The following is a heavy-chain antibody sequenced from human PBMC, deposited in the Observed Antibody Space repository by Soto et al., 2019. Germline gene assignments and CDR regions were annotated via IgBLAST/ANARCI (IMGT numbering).Heavy chain of an antibody. J-gene: IGHJ6*02. CDR1: GGSISSSSYY. CDR3: AGGDYYHSSGYYFYYYTMDV. Sequence: SETLSLTCTVSGGSISSSSYYWGWIRQPPGKGLEWIGNVYYGGSTYYNPSLKSRVAISVETSKSQFSLKLSSVTAADTAVYYCAGGDYYHSSGYYFYYYTMDVWGQGTTVTVSS. CDR2: VYYGGST. V-gene: IGHV4-39*01. D-gene: IGHD3-22*01.